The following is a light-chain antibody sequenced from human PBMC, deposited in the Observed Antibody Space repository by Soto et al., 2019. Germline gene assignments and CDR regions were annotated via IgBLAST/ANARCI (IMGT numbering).Light chain of an antibody. CDR3: HQSGDSRWT. J-gene: IGKJ1*01. V-gene: IGKV3-20*01. CDR1: QSVSSSY. CDR2: GAS. Sequence: EILLTQSTGTLSLSPGERATLSCRASQSVSSSYLAWYQQRPGQAPRLLIHGASSRATGIPDRFSGSGSGTDFALSISRLEPEDFAVYFCHQSGDSRWTFGQGTKVEIK.